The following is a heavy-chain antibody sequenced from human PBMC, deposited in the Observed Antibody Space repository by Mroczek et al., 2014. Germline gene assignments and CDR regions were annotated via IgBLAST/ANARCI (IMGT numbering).Heavy chain of an antibody. CDR2: ISYDGSNK. CDR1: GFTFSSYG. CDR3: AKFSRRLRVLDP. J-gene: IGHJ5*02. V-gene: IGHV3-30*18. Sequence: ESGGGVVQPGRSLRLSCAASGFTFSSYGMHWVRQAPGKGLEWVAVISYDGSNKYYADSVKGRFTISRDNSKNTLYLQMNSLRAEDTAVYYCAKFSRRLRVLDPWGQGTLVTVSS. D-gene: IGHD5-12*01.